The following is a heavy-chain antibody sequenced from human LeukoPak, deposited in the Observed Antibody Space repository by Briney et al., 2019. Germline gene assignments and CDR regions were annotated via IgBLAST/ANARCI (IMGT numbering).Heavy chain of an antibody. CDR1: GFTFSSYA. CDR3: ARGLRLSPLKY. CDR2: ISGSGGST. D-gene: IGHD5-12*01. J-gene: IGHJ4*02. V-gene: IGHV3-23*01. Sequence: GGSLRLSCAASGFTFSSYAMSWVRQAPGKGLEWVSAISGSGGSTYYADSVKGRFTISRDNSKNTLYLQMNSLRAEDTAVYYCARGLRLSPLKYWGQGTLVTVSS.